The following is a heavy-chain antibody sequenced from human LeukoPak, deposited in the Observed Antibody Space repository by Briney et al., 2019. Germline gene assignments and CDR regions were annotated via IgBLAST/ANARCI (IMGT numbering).Heavy chain of an antibody. D-gene: IGHD3-9*01. CDR3: AKDTGERLGILTGYYKSRKSYFDY. CDR2: SRNKANSYTT. CDR1: GFTFSDHY. Sequence: GGSLRLSCAASGFTFSDHYMDWVRQAPGKGLEWVGRSRNKANSYTTEYAASVKGRFTISRDDSKNSLYLQMNSLRAEDTAVYYCAKDTGERLGILTGYYKSRKSYFDYWGQGTLVTVSS. J-gene: IGHJ4*02. V-gene: IGHV3-72*01.